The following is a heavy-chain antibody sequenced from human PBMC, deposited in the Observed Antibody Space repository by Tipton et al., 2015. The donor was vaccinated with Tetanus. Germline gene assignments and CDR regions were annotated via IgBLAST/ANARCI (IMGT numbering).Heavy chain of an antibody. CDR2: IYYSGTT. D-gene: IGHD3-22*01. J-gene: IGHJ3*02. CDR1: GGSISSFNYY. Sequence: TLSLTCTVSGGSISSFNYYWGWIRQPPGKGLEWIGSIYYSGTTYSNPSLGSRVTMSVDTSKIQFSLKVSSVTAADTAVYYCARLSSSANDAHAFDIWGQGTMATVSS. V-gene: IGHV4-39*01. CDR3: ARLSSSANDAHAFDI.